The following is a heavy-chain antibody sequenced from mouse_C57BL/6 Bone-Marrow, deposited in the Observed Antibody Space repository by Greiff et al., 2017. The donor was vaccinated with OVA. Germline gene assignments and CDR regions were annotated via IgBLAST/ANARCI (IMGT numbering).Heavy chain of an antibody. D-gene: IGHD1-1*01. Sequence: QVHVKQSGAELVKPGASVKISCKASGYAFSSYWMNWVKQRPGKGLEWIGQIYPGDGDTNYNGKFKGKATLTADKSSSTAYMQLSSLTSEDSAVYFCARILLYWYFDVWGTGTTVTVSS. J-gene: IGHJ1*03. V-gene: IGHV1-80*01. CDR2: IYPGDGDT. CDR1: GYAFSSYW. CDR3: ARILLYWYFDV.